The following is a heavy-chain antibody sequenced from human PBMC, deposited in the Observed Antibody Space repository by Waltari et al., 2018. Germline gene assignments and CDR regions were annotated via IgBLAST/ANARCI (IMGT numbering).Heavy chain of an antibody. Sequence: QVQLQESGPGLVKPSGTLSLTCAVSGGSISSSTWWSWVRQPPGKGLEWIGEIYHSGSTNYNPSLKSRVTISVDKSKNQFSLKLSSVTAADTAVYDCAIRPSFWSGLNGFDPWGQGTLVTVSS. CDR2: IYHSGST. J-gene: IGHJ5*02. CDR3: AIRPSFWSGLNGFDP. V-gene: IGHV4-4*02. D-gene: IGHD3-3*01. CDR1: GGSISSSTW.